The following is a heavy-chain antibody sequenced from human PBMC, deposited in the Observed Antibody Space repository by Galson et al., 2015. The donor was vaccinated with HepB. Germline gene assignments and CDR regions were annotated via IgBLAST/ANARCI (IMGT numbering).Heavy chain of an antibody. V-gene: IGHV3-30-3*01. J-gene: IGHJ6*02. CDR2: ISDYEGKK. CDR1: GFTFSRHP. Sequence: SLRLSCAASGFTFSRHPMRWVRQASGKGLEWVALISDYEGKKYYADSVKGRFTISRDNSKNTLYLQMNSLRIEDTALYYCARAGGVTMVRGVIISGMDVWGQGTTVTVSS. CDR3: ARAGGVTMVRGVIISGMDV. D-gene: IGHD3-10*01.